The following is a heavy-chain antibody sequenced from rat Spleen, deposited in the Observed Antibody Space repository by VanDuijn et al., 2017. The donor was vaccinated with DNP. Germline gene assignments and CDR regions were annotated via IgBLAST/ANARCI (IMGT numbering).Heavy chain of an antibody. Sequence: EVQLVESGGDLVQPGRSLNLSCVASGFTFKNYWMTWIRQVPGKGLEWVASITSSDANPYYPDSVKGRFTISRDNARSTLYLQMDSLRSEDTATYYCARHLRRAPGFAYWGQGTLVTVSS. CDR3: ARHLRRAPGFAY. CDR1: GFTFKNYW. V-gene: IGHV5-31*01. D-gene: IGHD1-11*01. J-gene: IGHJ3*01. CDR2: ITSSDANP.